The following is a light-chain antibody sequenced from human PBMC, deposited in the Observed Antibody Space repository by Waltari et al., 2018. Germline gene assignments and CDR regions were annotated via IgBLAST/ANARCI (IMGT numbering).Light chain of an antibody. CDR3: QQYFRGPIS. Sequence: DIVMTQSPDSLAVSLGERATITCHSSESLLSPSNNMNYLAWYQQRPGQPPRLFIYLTSTRESGVPDRFSGSGSGTDFTLTISSLQTEDVATYFCQQYFRGPISFGPGTKLEMK. V-gene: IGKV4-1*01. CDR2: LTS. J-gene: IGKJ3*01. CDR1: ESLLSPSNNMNY.